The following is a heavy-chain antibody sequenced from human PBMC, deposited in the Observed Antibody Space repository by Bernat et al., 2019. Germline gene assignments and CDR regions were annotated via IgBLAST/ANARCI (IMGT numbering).Heavy chain of an antibody. CDR3: TTDLGYCSGGSCYSGMDV. V-gene: IGHV3-15*07. Sequence: EVQLVESGGGLVKPGGSLRLSCAASGLTFSNAWMNWVRQAPGKGLDWVGRIKSKTDGGTTDYAAPVKGRFTISRDDSKNTLYLQMNSLKTEDTAVYYCTTDLGYCSGGSCYSGMDVWGQGTTVTVSS. J-gene: IGHJ6*02. D-gene: IGHD2-15*01. CDR2: IKSKTDGGTT. CDR1: GLTFSNAW.